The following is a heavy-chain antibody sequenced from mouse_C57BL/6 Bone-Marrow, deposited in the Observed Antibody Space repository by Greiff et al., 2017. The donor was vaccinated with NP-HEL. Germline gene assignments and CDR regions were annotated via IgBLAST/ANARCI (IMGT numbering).Heavy chain of an antibody. V-gene: IGHV14-4*01. CDR3: TTGGSSSYDMDY. CDR2: IDPGNGDT. Sequence: EVQLQQSGAELVRPGASVKLSCTVSGFTFTDDYMRWVKQRPEQGLEWIGWIDPGNGDTDYASKFQGKATITADTSSNTAYMQLRSLTSEDTAVYYCTTGGSSSYDMDYWGQGTSVTVSS. CDR1: GFTFTDDY. D-gene: IGHD1-1*01. J-gene: IGHJ4*01.